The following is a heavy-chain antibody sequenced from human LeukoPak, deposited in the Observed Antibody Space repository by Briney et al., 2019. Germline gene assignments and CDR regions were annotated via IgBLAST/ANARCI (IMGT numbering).Heavy chain of an antibody. J-gene: IGHJ4*02. CDR2: IYSGGST. D-gene: IGHD3-22*01. CDR1: GFTVSSNY. CDR3: ARDSGASDSSGYYSDY. V-gene: IGHV3-66*01. Sequence: GGSLRLSCAASGFTVSSNYMSWVRQAPGKGLEWVSVIYSGGSTYYADSVKGRFTISRDNSKNTLYLQMNSLSAEDTAVYYCARDSGASDSSGYYSDYWGQGTLVTVSS.